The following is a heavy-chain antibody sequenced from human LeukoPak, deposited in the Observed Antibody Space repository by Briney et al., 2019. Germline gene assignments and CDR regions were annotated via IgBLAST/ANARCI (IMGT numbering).Heavy chain of an antibody. Sequence: SETLSLTCAVYGGSFSGYYWSWIRQPPGKGLEWIGYIYYSGSTYYNPSLKSRVTISVDTSKNQFSLKLSSVTAADTAVYYCARQEGTAVDHFDYWGQGTLVTVSS. CDR1: GGSFSGYY. D-gene: IGHD1-1*01. CDR2: IYYSGST. J-gene: IGHJ4*02. V-gene: IGHV4-34*09. CDR3: ARQEGTAVDHFDY.